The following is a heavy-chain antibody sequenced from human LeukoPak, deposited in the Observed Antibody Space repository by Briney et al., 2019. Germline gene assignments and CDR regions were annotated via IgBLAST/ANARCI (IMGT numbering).Heavy chain of an antibody. Sequence: GGSLRLSCAASGFTLRNYWMSWVRQAPGKGLEWVANTNQDGTEINYVDSVRGRVTISRDNAKDSLYLQMNSLRAEDTAMYYCARDLGYSTFDCWGQGTLVTVSS. D-gene: IGHD6-13*01. J-gene: IGHJ4*02. CDR1: GFTLRNYW. CDR2: TNQDGTEI. V-gene: IGHV3-7*01. CDR3: ARDLGYSTFDC.